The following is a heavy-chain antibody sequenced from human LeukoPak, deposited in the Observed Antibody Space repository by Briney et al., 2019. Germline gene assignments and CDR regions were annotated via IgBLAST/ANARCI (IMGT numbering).Heavy chain of an antibody. CDR1: GFTFDDYA. CDR3: AKDLVGAIDY. V-gene: IGHV3-9*01. CDR2: ISWNSGSL. J-gene: IGHJ4*02. D-gene: IGHD1-26*01. Sequence: PGRSLRLSCAASGFTFDDYAMHWVRQAPGKGLEWVSGISWNSGSLGYADSVKGRFTISRDNAKNSLYLQMNSLRAEDTALYYCAKDLVGAIDYWGQGTLVTVSS.